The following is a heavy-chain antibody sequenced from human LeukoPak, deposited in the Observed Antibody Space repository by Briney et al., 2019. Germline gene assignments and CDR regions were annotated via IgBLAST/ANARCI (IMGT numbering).Heavy chain of an antibody. J-gene: IGHJ4*02. CDR2: IETAGDS. D-gene: IGHD2/OR15-2a*01. Sequence: GGSLRLSCAASGFTFSICDMHWVRQVPGEGLEWVSVIETAGDSYYSDSVKGRFTISRENAKNSLYLQMTSLRAGDTAVYYCARDPGTFLNKRDINFDYWGQGTLVTVSS. CDR1: GFTFSICD. V-gene: IGHV3-13*01. CDR3: ARDPGTFLNKRDINFDY.